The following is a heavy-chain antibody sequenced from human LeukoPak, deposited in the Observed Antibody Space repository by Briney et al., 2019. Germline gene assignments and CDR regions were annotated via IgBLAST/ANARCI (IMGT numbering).Heavy chain of an antibody. CDR1: GGSFSGYY. D-gene: IGHD3-22*01. CDR2: INHSGST. Sequence: PSETLSLTCAVYGGSFSGYYWSWIRQPPGKGLEWIGEINHSGSTNYNPSLKSRVTISVDTSKNQSSLKLSSVTAADTAVYYCARVFVSTLYYYDSSTPPYDYWGQGTLVTVSS. V-gene: IGHV4-34*01. J-gene: IGHJ4*02. CDR3: ARVFVSTLYYYDSSTPPYDY.